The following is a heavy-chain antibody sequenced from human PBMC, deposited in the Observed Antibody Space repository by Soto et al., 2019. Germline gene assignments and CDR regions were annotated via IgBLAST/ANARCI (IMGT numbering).Heavy chain of an antibody. Sequence: GGSLRLSCAASGFTFDDYAMHWVRQAPGKGLEWVSGISWNSGSIGYADSVKGRFTISRDNAKNSLYLQMNSLRAEDTALYYFAKDSWSHYESGDNWFDPWGQGTLVTVSS. CDR2: ISWNSGSI. D-gene: IGHD1-26*01. J-gene: IGHJ5*02. V-gene: IGHV3-9*01. CDR3: AKDSWSHYESGDNWFDP. CDR1: GFTFDDYA.